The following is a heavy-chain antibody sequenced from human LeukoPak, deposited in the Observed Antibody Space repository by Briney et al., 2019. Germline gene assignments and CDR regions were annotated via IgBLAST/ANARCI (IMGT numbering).Heavy chain of an antibody. D-gene: IGHD6-19*01. CDR1: GFTFSSYD. Sequence: GGSLRLSCAASGFTFSSYDMHWVRQSTGKSLEWVSGIGTAGDTFYLGSVKGRFTISRENAKNSLYLQMNSLRVGDTAVYYCARSVPGGSGWMGSIEYWGQGTLVTVPS. CDR2: IGTAGDT. J-gene: IGHJ4*02. CDR3: ARSVPGGSGWMGSIEY. V-gene: IGHV3-13*01.